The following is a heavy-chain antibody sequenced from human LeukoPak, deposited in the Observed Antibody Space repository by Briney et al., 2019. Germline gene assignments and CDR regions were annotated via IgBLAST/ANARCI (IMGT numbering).Heavy chain of an antibody. CDR2: IYNSGST. D-gene: IGHD3-22*01. J-gene: IGHJ4*02. Sequence: SQTLSLTCTVSGGSISSYYWSWIRQPPGKGLEWIGYIYNSGSTNYNPSLKSRVTISVDTSKNQFSLKLSSVTAADTAVYYCARVHYDSSGYYYFDYWGQGTLVTVSS. V-gene: IGHV4-59*01. CDR1: GGSISSYY. CDR3: ARVHYDSSGYYYFDY.